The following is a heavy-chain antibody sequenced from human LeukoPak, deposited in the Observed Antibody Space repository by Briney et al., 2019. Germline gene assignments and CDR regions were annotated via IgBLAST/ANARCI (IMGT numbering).Heavy chain of an antibody. D-gene: IGHD4-23*01. CDR3: AREGLRWVDY. CDR1: GGSISSSTYY. Sequence: SETLSLTCTVSGGSISSSTYYWGWIRQPPGKGLEWIGYIYYSGSTNYNPSLKSRVTISVDTSKNQFSLKLSSVTAADTAVYYCAREGLRWVDYWGQGTLVTVSS. V-gene: IGHV4-61*01. CDR2: IYYSGST. J-gene: IGHJ4*02.